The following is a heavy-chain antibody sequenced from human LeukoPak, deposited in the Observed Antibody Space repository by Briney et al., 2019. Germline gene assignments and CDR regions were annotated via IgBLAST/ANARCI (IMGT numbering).Heavy chain of an antibody. D-gene: IGHD5-18*01. CDR3: ARDPKGGFSYGWGAFDI. V-gene: IGHV3-64*04. CDR2: ISSDGSP. Sequence: GGSLRLSCSASGFTFSTSVMHWVRQTPGKGLEYVSVISSDGSPYYADSVKGRFTISRDNSKNTLYLQMNSLRPEDTTVYYCARDPKGGFSYGWGAFDIWGQGTMVTVSS. CDR1: GFTFSTSV. J-gene: IGHJ3*02.